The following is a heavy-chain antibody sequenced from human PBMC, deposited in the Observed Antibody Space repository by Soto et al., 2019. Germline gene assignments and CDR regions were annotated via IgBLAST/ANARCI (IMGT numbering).Heavy chain of an antibody. CDR3: AKGWTGISSWCDLDY. CDR2: ISNTGGST. D-gene: IGHD6-13*01. Sequence: EVQLLDSGGGLEQPGGSLRLSCAASGFTFSNYAMSWVRQAPGKGLEWVSTISNTGGSTYYADSVKGRFTISRDNSENTLYLQMNSLRAEDTALYYCAKGWTGISSWCDLDYWGQGTLVTVSS. V-gene: IGHV3-23*01. J-gene: IGHJ4*02. CDR1: GFTFSNYA.